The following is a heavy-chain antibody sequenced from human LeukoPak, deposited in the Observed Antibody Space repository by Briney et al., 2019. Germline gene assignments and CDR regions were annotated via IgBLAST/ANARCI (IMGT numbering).Heavy chain of an antibody. CDR1: GFTFSSYA. V-gene: IGHV3-30*04. Sequence: GGSLRLSCAASGFTFSSYAMHWVRQAPGKGLEWVAVISYDGSNKYYADSVEGRFTISRDNSKNTLYLQMNSLRAEDTAVYYCARDRGRAQLVGHREFDYWGQGTLVTVSS. CDR3: ARDRGRAQLVGHREFDY. J-gene: IGHJ4*02. CDR2: ISYDGSNK. D-gene: IGHD6-6*01.